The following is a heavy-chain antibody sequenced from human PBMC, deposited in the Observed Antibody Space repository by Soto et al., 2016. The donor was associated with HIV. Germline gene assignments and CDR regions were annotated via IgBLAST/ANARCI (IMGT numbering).Heavy chain of an antibody. Sequence: EVQLVESGGGLVQPGGSLRLSCAASGLTFNNYWMTWVRQAPGKGLEWVANIKQDGSEKYYVDSLKGRFTISRDNANNSLFLHMNSLRAEDTAVYYCARGPFXMVRDYGYWYFDLVGPGHPWSQSP. CDR3: ARGPFXMVRDYGYWYFDL. V-gene: IGHV3-7*04. CDR2: IKQDGSEK. CDR1: GLTFNNYW. J-gene: IGHJ2*01. D-gene: IGHD3-10*01.